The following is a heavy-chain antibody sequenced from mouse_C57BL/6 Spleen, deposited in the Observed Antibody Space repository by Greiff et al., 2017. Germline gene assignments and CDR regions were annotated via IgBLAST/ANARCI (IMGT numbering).Heavy chain of an antibody. V-gene: IGHV1-50*01. Sequence: QVQLQQPGAELVKPGASVKLSCKASGYTFTSYWMQWVKQRPGQGLEWIGEMDPSDSYTNYNQKFKGKATLSVDTSSSTAYMQLSSLTSEDSAVYYCARYGSYYGSSYGFAYWGQGTLVTVSA. J-gene: IGHJ3*01. D-gene: IGHD1-1*01. CDR1: GYTFTSYW. CDR3: ARYGSYYGSSYGFAY. CDR2: MDPSDSYT.